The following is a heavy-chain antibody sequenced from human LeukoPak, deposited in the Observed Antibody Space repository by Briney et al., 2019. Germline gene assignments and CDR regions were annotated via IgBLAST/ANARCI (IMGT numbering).Heavy chain of an antibody. CDR3: ARGGYSGYDYYFDY. V-gene: IGHV4-30-2*01. D-gene: IGHD5-12*01. J-gene: IGHJ4*02. CDR1: GGSVSSGSYY. CDR2: IYHSGST. Sequence: SETPSLTCTVSGGSVSSGSYYWSWIRQPPGKGLEWIGYIYHSGSTYYNPSLKSRVTISVDRSKNQFSLKLSSVTAADTAVYYCARGGYSGYDYYFDYWGQGTLVTVSS.